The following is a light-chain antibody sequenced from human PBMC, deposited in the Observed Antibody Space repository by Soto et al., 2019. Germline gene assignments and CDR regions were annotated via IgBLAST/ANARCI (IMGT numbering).Light chain of an antibody. Sequence: EIVLTQSPGTLSLSPRERATLSCRASQSVSSSYLAWYQQKPGQAPRLLIYGASSRATGIPDRFSGSWSWKDFTLNIIRLEPEDFSVEYWSEYWSSPRTFGGGTKVEIK. J-gene: IGKJ4*01. CDR2: GAS. CDR1: QSVSSSY. V-gene: IGKV3-20*01. CDR3: SEYWSSPRT.